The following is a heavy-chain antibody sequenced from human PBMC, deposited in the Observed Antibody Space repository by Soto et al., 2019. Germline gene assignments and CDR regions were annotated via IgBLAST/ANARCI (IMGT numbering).Heavy chain of an antibody. Sequence: QVQLVQSGAEVKKPGSSVKVSCKASGGTFSSYTISWVRQAPGQGLEWMGRIIPILGIANYAQKFQGRVTITADKSTSTAYMELSRLRSEDTAVYYCARTGSNGGTTDYFDYWGQGTLVTVSS. D-gene: IGHD1-7*01. J-gene: IGHJ4*02. V-gene: IGHV1-69*02. CDR2: IIPILGIA. CDR3: ARTGSNGGTTDYFDY. CDR1: GGTFSSYT.